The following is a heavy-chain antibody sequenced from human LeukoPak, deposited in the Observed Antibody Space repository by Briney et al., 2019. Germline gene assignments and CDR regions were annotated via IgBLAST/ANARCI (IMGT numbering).Heavy chain of an antibody. CDR3: ARGGSGSYDFFDY. Sequence: GGSLRLSCAASGFTFSSYGMHWVRQAPGKGLEWGAVIWYDGSNKYYADSVKGRFTISRDNSKNTLYLQMNSLRAEDTAVYYCARGGSGSYDFFDYWGQGTLVTVSS. CDR2: IWYDGSNK. D-gene: IGHD1-26*01. CDR1: GFTFSSYG. J-gene: IGHJ4*02. V-gene: IGHV3-33*01.